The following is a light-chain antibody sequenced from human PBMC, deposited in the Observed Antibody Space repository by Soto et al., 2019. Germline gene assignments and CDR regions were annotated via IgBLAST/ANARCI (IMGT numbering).Light chain of an antibody. CDR3: AAWDDSLILV. CDR2: SNN. CDR1: SSNIGSNT. Sequence: QSVLTQPPSASGTPGQRVTISCSGSSSNIGSNTVNWYQQLPGTAPKLLIYSNNQRPPGVPDRFTGSKSGTSASLAISGLQSEDEADYYSAAWDDSLILVFGGGTQLTVL. V-gene: IGLV1-44*01. J-gene: IGLJ2*01.